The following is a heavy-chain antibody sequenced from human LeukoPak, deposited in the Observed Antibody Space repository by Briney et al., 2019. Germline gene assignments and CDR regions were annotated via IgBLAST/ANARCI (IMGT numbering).Heavy chain of an antibody. D-gene: IGHD2-15*01. V-gene: IGHV3-53*01. CDR1: GFTVSSNY. Sequence: GGSLRLSCAASGFTVSSNYMSWVRQAPGKGLEWVSVIYSGGSTYYADSVQGRFTISRDNSKSTLCLQMDSLRAEDTAVYYCAKQLGYCSDGSCYFPYWGQGTLVTVSS. J-gene: IGHJ4*02. CDR3: AKQLGYCSDGSCYFPY. CDR2: IYSGGST.